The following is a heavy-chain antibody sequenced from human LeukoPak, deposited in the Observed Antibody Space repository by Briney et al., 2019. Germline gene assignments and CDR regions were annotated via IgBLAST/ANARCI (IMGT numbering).Heavy chain of an antibody. CDR3: ATDSSGSYWD. J-gene: IGHJ4*02. Sequence: ASLKVSCKVSGYTLTELSMHWVRQAPGKGLEWMGGFDPEDGETIYTQKFRGRVTMTEDTSTDAAYMELSSLRSEDTAVYYCATDSSGSYWDWGQGNLVTVSS. CDR1: GYTLTELS. CDR2: FDPEDGET. D-gene: IGHD1-26*01. V-gene: IGHV1-24*01.